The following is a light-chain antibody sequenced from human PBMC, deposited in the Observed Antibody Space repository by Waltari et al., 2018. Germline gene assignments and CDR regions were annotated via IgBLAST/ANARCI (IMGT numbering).Light chain of an antibody. Sequence: QSVLTQPPSVSAAPGQKVSISCPGSTPNLGTNYVSCYQQFPGTAPKLLIYEDYRRPSGIPDRFSGSKSGASATLDITGLQTGDEADYYCGAWDSSLGVGVLGGGTRVTVL. V-gene: IGLV1-51*01. CDR1: TPNLGTNY. J-gene: IGLJ3*02. CDR2: EDY. CDR3: GAWDSSLGVGV.